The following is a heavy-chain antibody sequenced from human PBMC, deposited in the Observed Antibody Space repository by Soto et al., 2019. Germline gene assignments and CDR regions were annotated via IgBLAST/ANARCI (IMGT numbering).Heavy chain of an antibody. CDR2: IYHSGIT. V-gene: IGHV4-30-2*01. D-gene: IGHD3-22*01. CDR3: ARGNSICGRTFDV. Sequence: QLQLQESGSGLVTPSQTLSLTCVVSGDSVSGGVYSWNWIRQPPGKGLEWNGYIYHSGITYYNPYFQRRGTISIDRCDHHFSLMLTSLTAADTAVYYCARGNSICGRTFDVWGQGTMVTVSS. CDR1: GDSVSGGVYS. J-gene: IGHJ3*01.